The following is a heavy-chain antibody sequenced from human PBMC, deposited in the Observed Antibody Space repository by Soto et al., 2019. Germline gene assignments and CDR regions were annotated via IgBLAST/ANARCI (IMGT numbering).Heavy chain of an antibody. V-gene: IGHV5-10-1*01. CDR2: IDPSDSYS. J-gene: IGHJ3*02. CDR3: ARHNGSSGYSPPVDAFDI. CDR1: GYSFPSYL. Sequence: GESVKISGEGSGYSFPSYLNSWVRQMPGKGLEWMGRIDPSDSYSNYSPSFKGQVTLSVDKSTTTAYLQWSSLKDSDTAMYFCARHNGSSGYSPPVDAFDIWAQGTMVTVPS. D-gene: IGHD3-22*01.